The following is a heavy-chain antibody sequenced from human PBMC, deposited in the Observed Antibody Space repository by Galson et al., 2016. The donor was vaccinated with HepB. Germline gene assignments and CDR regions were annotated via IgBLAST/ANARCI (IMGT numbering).Heavy chain of an antibody. CDR1: GFTFSTYA. V-gene: IGHV3-30*14. CDR2: ISYDGSTY. CDR3: ARQMYGNYFDY. Sequence: LRLSCAASGFTFSTYAMHWVRQAPGKGLEWVAIISYDGSTYSYADSVKGRFTISRDNSKNTLYLQMNSLRVEDTAVYYCARQMYGNYFDYWGQGALVTVSS. D-gene: IGHD1-14*01. J-gene: IGHJ4*02.